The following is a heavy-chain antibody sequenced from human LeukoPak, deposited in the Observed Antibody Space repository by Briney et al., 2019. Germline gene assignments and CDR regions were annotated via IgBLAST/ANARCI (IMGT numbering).Heavy chain of an antibody. CDR1: GFRFHDYA. V-gene: IGHV3-21*01. J-gene: IGHJ4*02. CDR3: ARSFYYDTLTGYYFFDY. D-gene: IGHD3-9*01. CDR2: ISSRSTNI. Sequence: GGSLRLSCTGSGFRFHDYAMTWVRQAPGKGLERVSSISSRSTNIFYADSVKGRFTISRDNAKNSLYLQMNSLGAEDTAVYYCARSFYYDTLTGYYFFDYWGQGTLVTVSS.